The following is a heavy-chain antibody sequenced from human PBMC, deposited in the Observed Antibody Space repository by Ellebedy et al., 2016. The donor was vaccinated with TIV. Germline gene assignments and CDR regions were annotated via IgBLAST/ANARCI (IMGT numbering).Heavy chain of an antibody. CDR1: RVSVSSSD. Sequence: PGGSLRLSCTASRVSVSSSDMGWVRQAPGKGLDWVSVSYKSGNTHNAESVKGRFTTSRDNSKNTLDLQMNSLRADDTAVYYCATSSRGWGYDAFDIWGQGKMVTVSS. CDR2: SYKSGNT. V-gene: IGHV3-53*01. CDR3: ATSSRGWGYDAFDI. J-gene: IGHJ3*02. D-gene: IGHD6-19*01.